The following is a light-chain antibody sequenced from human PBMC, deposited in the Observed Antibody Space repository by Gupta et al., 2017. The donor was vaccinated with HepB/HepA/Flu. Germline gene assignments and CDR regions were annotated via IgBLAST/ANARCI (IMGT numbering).Light chain of an antibody. V-gene: IGLV2-14*03. Sequence: QSALTQPASVSGSPGQSITISCTGTSSDVGGYNYVSWYQQYPGKAPKVMIYDVSNRPSGVSNRFSGSKSGKTASLTISGLQAEDEADYYCSSYTSTTTLAFGTGTKVTVL. J-gene: IGLJ1*01. CDR3: SSYTSTTTLA. CDR2: DVS. CDR1: SSDVGGYNY.